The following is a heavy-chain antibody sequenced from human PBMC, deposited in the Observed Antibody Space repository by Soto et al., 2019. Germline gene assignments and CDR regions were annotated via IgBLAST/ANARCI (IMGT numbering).Heavy chain of an antibody. V-gene: IGHV1-69*04. CDR3: ASARYFDWLGVYYYGMDV. J-gene: IGHJ6*02. Sequence: GASVKVSCKASGYTFTSYGISWVRQAPGQGLEWMGRIIPILGIANYAQKFQGRVTITADKSTSTAYMELSSLRSEDTPVYYCASARYFDWLGVYYYGMDVWGQGTTVTVSS. CDR2: IIPILGIA. D-gene: IGHD3-9*01. CDR1: GYTFTSYG.